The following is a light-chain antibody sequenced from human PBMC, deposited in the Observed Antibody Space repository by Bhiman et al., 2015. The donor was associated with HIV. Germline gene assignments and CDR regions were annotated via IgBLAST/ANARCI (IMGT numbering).Light chain of an antibody. J-gene: IGLJ1*01. Sequence: QSVLTQPPSVSGAPGQRVTISCTGSSSNIGTDSGVHWYQQIPGEAPKLIIYDNXQRPSGVPDRFSASKSGTSASLAITGLQAEDEADYYCHSYDTSLSGYVFGTGTKVTTL. CDR3: HSYDTSLSGYV. V-gene: IGLV1-40*01. CDR2: DNX. CDR1: SSNIGTDSG.